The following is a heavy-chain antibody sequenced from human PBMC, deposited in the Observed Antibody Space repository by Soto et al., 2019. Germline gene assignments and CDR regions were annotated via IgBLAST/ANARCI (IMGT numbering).Heavy chain of an antibody. D-gene: IGHD2-2*01. Sequence: SETLSLTCTVSGGSISNYYWSWIRQPPGKGLEWIGPIYDSGSTNYNPSLKSRVTISVQTSKNQFSLKLTSATAADTAVYYCAADPPYCSRSSCYHWLDPWGQGKLVTVSS. CDR2: IYDSGST. CDR1: GGSISNYY. CDR3: AADPPYCSRSSCYHWLDP. V-gene: IGHV4-59*01. J-gene: IGHJ5*02.